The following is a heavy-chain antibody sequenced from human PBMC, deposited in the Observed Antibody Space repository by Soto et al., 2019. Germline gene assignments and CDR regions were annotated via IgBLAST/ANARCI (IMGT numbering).Heavy chain of an antibody. V-gene: IGHV4-34*01. CDR3: ARVKGRTYSSSWYDTWFDP. D-gene: IGHD6-13*01. CDR2: INHSGST. Sequence: SETLSLTCGVYGGSFSGYYWSWIRQPPGKGLEWIGEINHSGSTNYNPSLKSRVTISVDTSKNQFSLKLSSVTAADTAVYYCARVKGRTYSSSWYDTWFDPWGQGTLVTVSS. J-gene: IGHJ5*02. CDR1: GGSFSGYY.